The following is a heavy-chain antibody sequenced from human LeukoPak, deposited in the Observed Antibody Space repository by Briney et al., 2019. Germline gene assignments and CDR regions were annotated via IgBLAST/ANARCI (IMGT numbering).Heavy chain of an antibody. V-gene: IGHV5-51*01. CDR1: GYRFTSYW. CDR2: IYPGDSDT. D-gene: IGHD4-17*01. Sequence: GESLKIYCKASGYRFTSYWIGWVRQMPGKGLEWMGIIYPGDSDTRYSPSFRGQVTISADKSISTAYLQWSSLKASDTAMYYCARPEEHGDYVHDAFDIWGQGTMVTVSS. J-gene: IGHJ3*02. CDR3: ARPEEHGDYVHDAFDI.